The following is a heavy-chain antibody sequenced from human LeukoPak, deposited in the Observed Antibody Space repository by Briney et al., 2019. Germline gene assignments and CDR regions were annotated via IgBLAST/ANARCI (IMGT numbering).Heavy chain of an antibody. CDR2: ISSDGNSK. CDR3: ARDGYYSSGTDFVS. Sequence: GSLRLSCIASGFTITSYAMHWVRQAPGKGLDWVAVISSDGNSKFYADSVKGRFAISRDNSKNTLYLQMNSLRAEDTAVYYCARDGYYSSGTDFVSWGQGTLVTVSS. V-gene: IGHV3-30*09. J-gene: IGHJ4*02. D-gene: IGHD3-10*01. CDR1: GFTITSYA.